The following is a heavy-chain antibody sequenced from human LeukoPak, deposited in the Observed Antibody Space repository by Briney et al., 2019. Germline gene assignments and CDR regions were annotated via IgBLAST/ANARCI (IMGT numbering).Heavy chain of an antibody. CDR2: ISGSGGST. J-gene: IGHJ5*02. CDR3: AKDRRIAAVGPRRTINKWLDP. Sequence: PGGSLRLSCAASGFTFSSYGMTWVRQAPGKGLEWVSGISGSGGSTYYADSVKGRFTISRDNSKNTLYLQMDSLRAEDTAVYYCAKDRRIAAVGPRRTINKWLDPWGQGTLVTVSS. D-gene: IGHD6-13*01. V-gene: IGHV3-23*01. CDR1: GFTFSSYG.